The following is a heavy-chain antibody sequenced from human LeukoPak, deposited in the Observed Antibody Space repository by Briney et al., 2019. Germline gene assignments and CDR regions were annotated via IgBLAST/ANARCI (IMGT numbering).Heavy chain of an antibody. CDR2: ISYDGSNK. CDR3: ATYVNWVAGDV. Sequence: GGSLRLSCAASGFTFSSYAMHWVRQAPGKGLEWVAVISYDGSNKYYADSVKGRFTISRDNSKNTLYLQMNSLRAEDTAVYYCATYVNWVAGDVYGQGTTVSVSS. D-gene: IGHD1-1*01. V-gene: IGHV3-30*07. J-gene: IGHJ6*02. CDR1: GFTFSSYA.